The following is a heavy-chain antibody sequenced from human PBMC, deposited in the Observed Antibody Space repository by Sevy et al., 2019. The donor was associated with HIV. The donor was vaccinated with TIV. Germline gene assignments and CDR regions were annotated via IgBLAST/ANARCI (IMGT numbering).Heavy chain of an antibody. Sequence: GGSLRLSCAASGFTFSSYSMNWVRQAPGKVLEWVSSISSSSSYIYYADSVKGRFTISRDNAKNSLYLQMNSLRAEDTAVYYCAREKGIAAAAQDAFDIWGQGTMVTVSS. D-gene: IGHD6-13*01. CDR1: GFTFSSYS. V-gene: IGHV3-21*01. CDR3: AREKGIAAAAQDAFDI. CDR2: ISSSSSYI. J-gene: IGHJ3*02.